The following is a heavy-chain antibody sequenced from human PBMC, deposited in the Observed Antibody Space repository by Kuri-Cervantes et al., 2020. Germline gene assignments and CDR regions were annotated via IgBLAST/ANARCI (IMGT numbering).Heavy chain of an antibody. CDR2: ISYNGSKK. J-gene: IGHJ4*02. V-gene: IGHV3-30-3*01. CDR1: GFTFSSYA. CDR3: ASRRGYGSGHDY. Sequence: GESLKISCAASGFTFSSYAMHWVRQAPGKGLEWVALISYNGSKKYYADSVKGRFTISRDNSKDTLFLQMNSLRAEDTAVYYCASRRGYGSGHDYWGQGTLVTVSS. D-gene: IGHD3-10*01.